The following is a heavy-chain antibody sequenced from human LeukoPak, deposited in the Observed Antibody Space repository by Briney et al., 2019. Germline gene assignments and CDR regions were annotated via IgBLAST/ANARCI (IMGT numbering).Heavy chain of an antibody. CDR2: INPNSGGT. CDR3: ARDRPVYDSNPWAFDI. J-gene: IGHJ3*02. V-gene: IGHV1-2*04. Sequence: ASVKVSCKASGYTFTSYDINWVRQATGQGLEWMGWINPNSGGTNYAQKFQGWVTMTRDTSISTAYMELSRLRSDDTAVYYCARDRPVYDSNPWAFDIWGQGTMVTVSS. CDR1: GYTFTSYD. D-gene: IGHD3-22*01.